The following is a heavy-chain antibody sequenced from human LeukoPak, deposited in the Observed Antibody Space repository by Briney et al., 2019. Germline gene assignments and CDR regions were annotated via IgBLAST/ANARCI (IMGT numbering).Heavy chain of an antibody. V-gene: IGHV3-23*01. Sequence: GGSLRLSCAASGFTFSSYGMSWVRQAPGKGLEWVSSINRSGGATYYADSVKGRFTISRDNAKNTLYLQTNSLRAEDTAVYYCAKSSYPSYYYMDVWGGGTTVTISS. J-gene: IGHJ6*03. CDR3: AKSSYPSYYYMDV. CDR1: GFTFSSYG. D-gene: IGHD2-2*01. CDR2: INRSGGAT.